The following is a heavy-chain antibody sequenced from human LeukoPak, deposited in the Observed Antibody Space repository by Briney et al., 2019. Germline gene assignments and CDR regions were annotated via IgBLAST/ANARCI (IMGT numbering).Heavy chain of an antibody. D-gene: IGHD4-17*01. J-gene: IGHJ4*02. V-gene: IGHV3-7*01. Sequence: GGSLRLSCAASGFTFSSYEMSWVRQAPGKGLEWVANIKQDGSEKYYVDSVKGRFTISRDNAKNSLYLQMNSLRAEDTAVYYCAREGYGDYVDWGQGTLVTVSS. CDR2: IKQDGSEK. CDR1: GFTFSSYE. CDR3: AREGYGDYVD.